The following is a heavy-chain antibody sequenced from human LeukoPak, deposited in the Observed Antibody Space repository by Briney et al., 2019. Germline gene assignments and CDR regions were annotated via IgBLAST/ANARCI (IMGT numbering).Heavy chain of an antibody. D-gene: IGHD2-2*01. Sequence: PGGSLRLSCAASGFTFSSYNMNWVRQAPGKGLEWVSSISYTSRAKYYADSVKGRFTISRDNVKNSLYLQMDSLRAEYTAVYYSARAYCSSTSCFGWGQGTLVTVSS. V-gene: IGHV3-48*01. J-gene: IGHJ4*02. CDR1: GFTFSSYN. CDR2: ISYTSRAK. CDR3: ARAYCSSTSCFG.